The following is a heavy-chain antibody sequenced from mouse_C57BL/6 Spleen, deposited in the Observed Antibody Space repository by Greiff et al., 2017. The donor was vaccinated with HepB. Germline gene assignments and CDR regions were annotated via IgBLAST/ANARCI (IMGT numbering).Heavy chain of an antibody. D-gene: IGHD1-1*01. V-gene: IGHV1-50*01. CDR3: ARSGVTTVVAYYFDY. CDR1: GYTFTSYW. CDR2: IDPSDSYT. J-gene: IGHJ2*01. Sequence: QVQLQQPGAELVKPGASVKLSCKASGYTFTSYWMQWVKQRPGQGLEWIGEIDPSDSYTNYNQKFKGKATLTVDTSSSTAYMQLSSLTSEDSAVYYCARSGVTTVVAYYFDYWGQGTTLTVSS.